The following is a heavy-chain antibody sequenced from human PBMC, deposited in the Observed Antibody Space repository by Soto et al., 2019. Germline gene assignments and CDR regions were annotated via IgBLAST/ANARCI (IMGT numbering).Heavy chain of an antibody. CDR2: IWYDGSNK. CDR3: AREYSSGWYRYFDY. D-gene: IGHD6-19*01. Sequence: QVQLVESGGGVVQPGRSLRLSCAASGFTFSSYGMHWVRQAPGKGLEWVAVIWYDGSNKYYADSVKGRFTISRDNSKNPLYLQMNSLRAEDTAVYYCAREYSSGWYRYFDYWGQGTLVTVSS. V-gene: IGHV3-33*01. CDR1: GFTFSSYG. J-gene: IGHJ4*02.